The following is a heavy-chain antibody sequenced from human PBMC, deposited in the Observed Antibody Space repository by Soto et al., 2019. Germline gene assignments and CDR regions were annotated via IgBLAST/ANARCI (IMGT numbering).Heavy chain of an antibody. CDR2: TGSDSSPT. V-gene: IGHV3-48*02. CDR1: GFTFSSYS. CDR3: ARHSICDY. J-gene: IGHJ4*02. Sequence: EVQLVESGGGLVQPGGSPRLSCAASGFTFSSYSMNWVRQAPGKGLEWISYTGSDSSPTYYADSVKGRFTISRDNAKNSLYLQMNSLRDEDTAVYYCARHSICDYWGQGTLVTVSS.